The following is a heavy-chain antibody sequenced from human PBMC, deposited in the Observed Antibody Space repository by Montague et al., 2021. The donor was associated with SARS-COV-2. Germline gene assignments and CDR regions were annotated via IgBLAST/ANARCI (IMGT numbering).Heavy chain of an antibody. V-gene: IGHV4-59*08. Sequence: SETLSLTCTVSGGSISSYYWSWIRQPPGKGLEWIGYIYYSGSTNYNPSLKSRVTISIDTSKNQFSLKLSSVTAADTAVYYCARHAFGYFDWLNEGYFDYWGQGTLVTVSS. CDR2: IYYSGST. D-gene: IGHD3-9*01. J-gene: IGHJ4*02. CDR3: ARHAFGYFDWLNEGYFDY. CDR1: GGSISSYY.